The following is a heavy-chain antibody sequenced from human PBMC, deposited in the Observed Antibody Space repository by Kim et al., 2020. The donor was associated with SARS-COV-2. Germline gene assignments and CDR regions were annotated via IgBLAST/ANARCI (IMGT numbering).Heavy chain of an antibody. V-gene: IGHV3-30*07. CDR3: ARGYSMVRGVTNYVDY. J-gene: IGHJ4*02. Sequence: VKGRFTISRDNSKNTLYLQMNSLRAEDTAVYYCARGYSMVRGVTNYVDYWGQGTLVTVSS. D-gene: IGHD3-10*01.